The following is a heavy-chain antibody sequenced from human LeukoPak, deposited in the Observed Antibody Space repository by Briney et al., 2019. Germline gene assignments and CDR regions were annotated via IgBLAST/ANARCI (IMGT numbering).Heavy chain of an antibody. Sequence: PSETLSPTCTVSGGSINSYYWSWIRQPPGRGLEWIGDTYYSGSTIYNPSLKSRVTISVDTSKNQFSLNLRSVTAADTAVYYCARIDYATFDCWGAGTLVTVSS. D-gene: IGHD3-16*01. CDR2: TYYSGST. CDR3: ARIDYATFDC. V-gene: IGHV4-59*01. CDR1: GGSINSYY. J-gene: IGHJ4*02.